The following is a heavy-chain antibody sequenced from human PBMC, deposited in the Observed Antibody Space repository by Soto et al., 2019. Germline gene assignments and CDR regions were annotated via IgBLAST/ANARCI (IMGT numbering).Heavy chain of an antibody. J-gene: IGHJ4*02. CDR2: VYHSGSS. CDR1: GGSISSSHW. V-gene: IGHV4-4*02. CDR3: ASPRGSTYGPYDY. Sequence: QVQLQESGPGLVKASGTLSVTCAVSGGSISSSHWWSWVRQPPGKGLEWIGEVYHSGSSNYNPSLKSRIXXPXDXXKNQFSLKVSSVTAADTALYYCASPRGSTYGPYDYWGQGILVTVSS. D-gene: IGHD5-18*01.